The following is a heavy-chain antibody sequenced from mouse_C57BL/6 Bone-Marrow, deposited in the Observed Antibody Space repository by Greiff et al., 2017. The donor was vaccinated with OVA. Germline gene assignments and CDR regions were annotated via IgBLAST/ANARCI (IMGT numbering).Heavy chain of an antibody. CDR1: GYTFTSYW. CDR3: ATFRLWLDY. CDR2: IDPSDSYT. Sequence: VQLQQPGAELVMPGASVKLSCKASGYTFTSYWMHWVKQRPGQGLEWIGEIDPSDSYTNYTQKFKGKSTLTVDKSSSTAYMQLSSLTSEDSAVYYCATFRLWLDYGGQGTTLTVSS. D-gene: IGHD1-1*02. V-gene: IGHV1-69*01. J-gene: IGHJ2*01.